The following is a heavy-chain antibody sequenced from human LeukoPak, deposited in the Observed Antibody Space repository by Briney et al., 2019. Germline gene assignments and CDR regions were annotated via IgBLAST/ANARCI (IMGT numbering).Heavy chain of an antibody. V-gene: IGHV1-2*02. J-gene: IGHJ4*02. CDR3: ARGAEQQRLAHFDY. CDR1: GYIFTVYY. CDR2: INPNNGGT. Sequence: VASLKVSSTTSGYIFTVYYMHWVRQAPGQGLEWMGWINPNNGGTKSAQKFQGRVTMTRDTSISTAYMELSSLRSDDTAIFYCARGAEQQRLAHFDYWGQGTLVTVSS. D-gene: IGHD6-13*01.